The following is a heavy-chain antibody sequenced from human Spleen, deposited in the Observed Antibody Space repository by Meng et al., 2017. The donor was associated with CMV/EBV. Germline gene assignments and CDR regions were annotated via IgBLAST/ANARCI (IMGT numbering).Heavy chain of an antibody. CDR3: ARAGLGYCSVTSCYNDY. D-gene: IGHD2-2*02. J-gene: IGHJ4*02. Sequence: GESLKISCAASGFTFSSYAMHWVRQAPGKGLEWVAVISYDGSNKYYADSVKGRLTISRDNAKNSLFLQMSSLRAEDTAMYYCARAGLGYCSVTSCYNDYWGQGTLVTVSS. CDR1: GFTFSSYA. V-gene: IGHV3-30-3*01. CDR2: ISYDGSNK.